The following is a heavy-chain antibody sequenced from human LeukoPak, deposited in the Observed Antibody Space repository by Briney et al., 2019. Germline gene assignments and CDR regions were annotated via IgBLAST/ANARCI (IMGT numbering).Heavy chain of an antibody. J-gene: IGHJ4*02. CDR2: IKYDGSEK. CDR3: AFNNNFKY. D-gene: IGHD1/OR15-1a*01. Sequence: GGPLRLSCTASGLSFSGQWMNWVRQSPGQGLEWVANIKYDGSEKYYVDSVKGRFTISREDATNSLSLQMDSVRPQDTAVYYCAFNNNFKYWGEGTVVIVSS. V-gene: IGHV3-7*01. CDR1: GLSFSGQW.